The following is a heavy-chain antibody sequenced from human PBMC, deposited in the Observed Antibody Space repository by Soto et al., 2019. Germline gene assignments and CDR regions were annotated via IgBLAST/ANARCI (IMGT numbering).Heavy chain of an antibody. CDR3: AMSKVGCRRDCTIDY. CDR1: GYTFTSYG. V-gene: IGHV1-18*01. Sequence: GASVKVSCKASGYTFTSYGISWVRQAPGQGLEWMGWISAYNGNTNYAQKLQGRVTMTTDTSTSTAYMELRSLRSDDTAVYYCAMSKVGCRRDCTIDYWGQGTLVTVSS. J-gene: IGHJ4*02. CDR2: ISAYNGNT. D-gene: IGHD2-21*02.